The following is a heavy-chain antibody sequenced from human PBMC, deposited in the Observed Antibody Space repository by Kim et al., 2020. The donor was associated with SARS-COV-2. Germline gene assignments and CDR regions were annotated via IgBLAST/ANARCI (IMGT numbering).Heavy chain of an antibody. D-gene: IGHD1-26*01. CDR2: ISYDSIYK. Sequence: GGSLRLSCTASGFTFSDFAMNWVRQAPGKGLEWVSVISYDSIYKHYADSVKGRFTISRDNSKSTVYLQVDSLRTEDTAVYYCARELGWEIHYLDCWGQGTLVTVSA. CDR1: GFTFSDFA. CDR3: ARELGWEIHYLDC. J-gene: IGHJ4*02. V-gene: IGHV3-30-3*01.